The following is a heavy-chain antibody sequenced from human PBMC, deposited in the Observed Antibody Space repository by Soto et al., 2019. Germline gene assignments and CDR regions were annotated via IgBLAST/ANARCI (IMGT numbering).Heavy chain of an antibody. V-gene: IGHV1-18*01. D-gene: IGHD6-13*01. CDR3: ARVRSIAGPEDWLDP. CDR1: GYTFTSYG. J-gene: IGHJ5*02. Sequence: ASVKVSCKASGYTFTSYGISWVRRAPGQGLEWMGWISAYNGNTNYAQKLQGRVTMTTDTSTSTAYMELRSLRSDDTAVYYCARVRSIAGPEDWLDPWGQGTLVTV. CDR2: ISAYNGNT.